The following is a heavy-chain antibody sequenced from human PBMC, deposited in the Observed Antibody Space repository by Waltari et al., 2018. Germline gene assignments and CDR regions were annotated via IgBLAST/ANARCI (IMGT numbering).Heavy chain of an antibody. D-gene: IGHD6-13*01. CDR2: IWYEGSNK. J-gene: IGHJ6*02. Sequence: QVQLVESGGGVVQPGRSLRLSCAASGFTFSSYGMHWVRQAPGKGLEWVAVIWYEGSNKYYAASVKGRFTISRDNSKNTLYLQMNSLRAEDTAVYYCARGEQQLKASYYYYGMDVWCQGTTVTVSS. CDR1: GFTFSSYG. V-gene: IGHV3-33*01. CDR3: ARGEQQLKASYYYYGMDV.